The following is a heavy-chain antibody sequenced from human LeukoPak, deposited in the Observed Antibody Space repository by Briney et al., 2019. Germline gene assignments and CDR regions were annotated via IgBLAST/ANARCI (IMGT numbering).Heavy chain of an antibody. V-gene: IGHV3-23*01. Sequence: GGSLRLSCAASGFTFSSYATTWVRQAPGKGLEWVSAISDSGRSTYYADSVKGRFTISRDVSKSTLYLQMNGLRAEDTALYYCAKGQRWELPLDFWGQGTLVAVSS. CDR1: GFTFSSYA. D-gene: IGHD2-15*01. CDR2: ISDSGRST. CDR3: AKGQRWELPLDF. J-gene: IGHJ4*02.